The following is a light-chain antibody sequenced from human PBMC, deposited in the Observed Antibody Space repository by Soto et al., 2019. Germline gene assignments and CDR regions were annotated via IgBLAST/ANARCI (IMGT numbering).Light chain of an antibody. J-gene: IGKJ5*01. CDR1: QSVSNN. V-gene: IGKV3-20*01. Sequence: EIVLTQSPGTLSLSPGERATLSCRASQSVSNNLAWYQQKPGQAPRLLIYDESNRATGIPERFSGSGSGTDFTLTIGRLEPQDSAMYYCQQYVISVTFGQGTRLEIK. CDR3: QQYVISVT. CDR2: DES.